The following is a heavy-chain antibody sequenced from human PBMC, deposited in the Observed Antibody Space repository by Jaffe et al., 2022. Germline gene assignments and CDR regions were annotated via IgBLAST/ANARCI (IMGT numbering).Heavy chain of an antibody. J-gene: IGHJ3*02. V-gene: IGHV4-39*01. D-gene: IGHD6-19*01. CDR2: IYYSGST. CDR1: GGSISSSSYY. Sequence: QLQLQESGPGLVKPSETLSLTCTVSGGSISSSSYYWGWIRQPPGKGLEWIGSIYYSGSTYYNPSLKSRVTISVDTSKNQFSLKLSSVTAADTAVYYCARQGYSSGWYSRNSGDAFDIWGQGTMVTVSS. CDR3: ARQGYSSGWYSRNSGDAFDI.